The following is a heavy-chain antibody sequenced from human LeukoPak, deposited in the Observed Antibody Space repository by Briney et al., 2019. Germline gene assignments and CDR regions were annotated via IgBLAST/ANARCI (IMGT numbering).Heavy chain of an antibody. CDR1: GFTFSDYY. Sequence: GGSLRLSCAASGFTFSDYYMSWIRQAPGKGLEWVSYISSSGNTTYHADSVKGRFTISRDNAKNSLYLQMSSLRAEDTAVYYCAKDGGSSWYFDYWGQGTLVTASS. CDR2: ISSSGNTT. CDR3: AKDGGSSWYFDY. D-gene: IGHD6-13*01. J-gene: IGHJ4*02. V-gene: IGHV3-11*04.